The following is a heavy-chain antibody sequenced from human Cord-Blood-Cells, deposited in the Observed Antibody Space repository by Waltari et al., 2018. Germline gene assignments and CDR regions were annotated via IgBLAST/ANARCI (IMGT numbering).Heavy chain of an antibody. CDR2: IFSNDEK. J-gene: IGHJ4*02. CDR3: ARIRAGGIDY. Sequence: QVTLKESGPVLVKPTETLTLTCTVSGFSLSNARMGVSWIHQPPGKALEWLAHIFSNDEKSYSTSLKSRLTISKDTSKSQVVLTMTNMDPVDTATYYCARIRAGGIDYWGQGTLVTVSS. V-gene: IGHV2-26*01. CDR1: GFSLSNARMG. D-gene: IGHD3-16*01.